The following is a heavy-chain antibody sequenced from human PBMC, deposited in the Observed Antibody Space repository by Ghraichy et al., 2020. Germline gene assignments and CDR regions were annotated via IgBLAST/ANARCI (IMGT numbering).Heavy chain of an antibody. CDR1: GFTFSSYS. CDR2: ISSSSSYI. V-gene: IGHV3-21*01. Sequence: GGSLRLSCAASGFTFSSYSMNWVRQAPGKGLEWVSSISSSSSYIYYADSVKGRFTISRDNAKNSLYLQMNSLRAEDTAVYYCARGIAVAGWSYWYFDLWGRGSLVTVSS. CDR3: ARGIAVAGWSYWYFDL. D-gene: IGHD6-19*01. J-gene: IGHJ2*01.